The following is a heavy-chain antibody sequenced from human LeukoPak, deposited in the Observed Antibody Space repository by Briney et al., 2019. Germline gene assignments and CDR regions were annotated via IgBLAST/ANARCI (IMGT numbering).Heavy chain of an antibody. D-gene: IGHD3-10*01. CDR3: ARGSITMVRGVKKLYYYYYMDV. J-gene: IGHJ6*03. V-gene: IGHV4-34*01. Sequence: PSETLSLTCAVYGGSFSGYYWSWIRQPPGKGLEWIGEINHGGSTNYNPSLKSRVTISVETSKNQFSLKLSSVTAADTAVYYCARGSITMVRGVKKLYYYYYMDVWGKGTTVTVSS. CDR1: GGSFSGYY. CDR2: INHGGST.